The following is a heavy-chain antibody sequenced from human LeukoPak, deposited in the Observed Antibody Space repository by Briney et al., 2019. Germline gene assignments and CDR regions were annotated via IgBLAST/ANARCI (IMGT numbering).Heavy chain of an antibody. D-gene: IGHD6-13*01. J-gene: IGHJ4*02. Sequence: SETLSLTCTVSGGSISSYYWSWIRQLPGKGLEWIGYINQSGSTYYNPSLKSRVTISVDRSKNQFSLKLTSLTAADTAVYYCARASYSSSYVDYWGQGTLVTVSS. CDR3: ARASYSSSYVDY. V-gene: IGHV4-59*12. CDR1: GGSISSYY. CDR2: INQSGST.